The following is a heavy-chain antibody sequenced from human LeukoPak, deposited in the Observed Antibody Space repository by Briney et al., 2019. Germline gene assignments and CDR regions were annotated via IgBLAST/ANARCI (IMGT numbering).Heavy chain of an antibody. V-gene: IGHV3-23*01. CDR1: GFTFSDYG. D-gene: IGHD3-22*01. CDR2: ISGSGIST. Sequence: PGGSLRPSCAAAGFTFSDYGMNWVRQAPGKGLEWVSGISGSGISTYYADSVKGRFTISRDNSKNTLYLQMNSLRVEDTAVYYCAKGSGIYDSRPTPPGYWGQGTLVTVSS. CDR3: AKGSGIYDSRPTPPGY. J-gene: IGHJ4*02.